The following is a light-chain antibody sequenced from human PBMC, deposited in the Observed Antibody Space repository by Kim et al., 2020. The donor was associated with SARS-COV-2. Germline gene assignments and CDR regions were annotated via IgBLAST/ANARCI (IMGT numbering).Light chain of an antibody. CDR2: AAS. J-gene: IGKJ1*01. CDR3: QQSYRTPQT. CDR1: QSISSY. Sequence: DIQMTQSPSSLSASVGDRVTITCRASQSISSYLNWYQQKPGKAPKLLIDAASSLQSGVPSRFSGSGSGTDFTLTISSLQPEDFATYYWQQSYRTPQTFGQGTKVDSK. V-gene: IGKV1-39*01.